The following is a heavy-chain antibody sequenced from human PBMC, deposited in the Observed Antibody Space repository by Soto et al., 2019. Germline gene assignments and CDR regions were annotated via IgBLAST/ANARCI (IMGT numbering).Heavy chain of an antibody. CDR2: SGSGYSI. CDR3: AKGRGSSWSVVFFDY. Sequence: TGGSLRLSCTASGFSVGSYGMSWVRQAPGKGLECVSSSGSGYSIFYADSVKGRFTISRDNSKNTLFLQMNSLRAEDTAVYYCAKGRGSSWSVVFFDYWGQGALVPVSS. J-gene: IGHJ4*02. D-gene: IGHD6-13*01. V-gene: IGHV3-23*01. CDR1: GFSVGSYG.